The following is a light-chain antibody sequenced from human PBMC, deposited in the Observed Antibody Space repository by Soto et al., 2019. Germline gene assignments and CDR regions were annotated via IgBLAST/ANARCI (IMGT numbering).Light chain of an antibody. CDR2: NSY. V-gene: IGLV1-44*01. CDR1: SSNIGSKT. CDR3: AAWDASLNGYV. J-gene: IGLJ1*01. Sequence: QSVLTQPPAASGPPWQRVTISCSGSSSNIGSKTVNWYQQLPGTVPKLLIYNSYQRPSGVPDRFSGSKSGTSASLAISGLQSEDEADYYCAAWDASLNGYVFGAGTKVTVL.